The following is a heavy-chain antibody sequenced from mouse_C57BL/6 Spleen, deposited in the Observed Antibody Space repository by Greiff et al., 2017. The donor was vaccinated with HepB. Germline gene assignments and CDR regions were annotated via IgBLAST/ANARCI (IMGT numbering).Heavy chain of an antibody. J-gene: IGHJ2*01. CDR2: IDPSDSET. D-gene: IGHD3-2*02. Sequence: QVQLKESGAELVRPGSSVKLSCKASGYTFTSYWMHWVKQRPIQGLEWIGNIDPSDSETHYNQKFKDKATLTVDKSSSTAYMQLSSLTSEDSAVYYGARGATAQATSYFDYWGQGTTLTVSS. CDR3: ARGATAQATSYFDY. CDR1: GYTFTSYW. V-gene: IGHV1-52*01.